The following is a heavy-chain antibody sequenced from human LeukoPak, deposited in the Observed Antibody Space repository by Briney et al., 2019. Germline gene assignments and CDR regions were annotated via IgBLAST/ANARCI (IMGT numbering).Heavy chain of an antibody. D-gene: IGHD6-13*01. CDR3: AQNLVAAAGDH. CDR2: IKPDGSVG. CDR1: GFTFGNYW. V-gene: IGHV3-7*01. J-gene: IGHJ4*02. Sequence: AGRSLRLSCAASGFTFGNYWMTWVRQAPGKGLEWVANIKPDGSVGYYVDSVRGRFIISRDNAANSLYLQMNSLRVEDTAVYYCAQNLVAAAGDHWGQGTLLIVSS.